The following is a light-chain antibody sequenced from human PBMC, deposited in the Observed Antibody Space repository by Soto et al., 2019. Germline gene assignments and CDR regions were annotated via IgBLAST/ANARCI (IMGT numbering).Light chain of an antibody. Sequence: EIVLTQSPATLSLSPGERATLSCRASQSIGSYLAWYQQRPGQVPRLLIYDASNRVTGIPATFSGSGSGTDFTLTISSLEPEDFAVYYCQQRANGPITFGQGTRLEIK. CDR3: QQRANGPIT. CDR1: QSIGSY. V-gene: IGKV3-11*01. J-gene: IGKJ5*01. CDR2: DAS.